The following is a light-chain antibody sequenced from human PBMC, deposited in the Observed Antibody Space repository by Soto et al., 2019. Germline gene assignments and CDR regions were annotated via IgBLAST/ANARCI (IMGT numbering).Light chain of an antibody. CDR2: DAS. Sequence: DIQMTQSPSTLSASVGDRVTITCRASQTISNWLAWYQQEPGKAPKLLIYDASTLESGVPSRFSGSGSGTEFTLTISSLQPDDVATYYCQKYNSAPRTFGQGTKVDIK. CDR1: QTISNW. CDR3: QKYNSAPRT. J-gene: IGKJ1*01. V-gene: IGKV1-5*01.